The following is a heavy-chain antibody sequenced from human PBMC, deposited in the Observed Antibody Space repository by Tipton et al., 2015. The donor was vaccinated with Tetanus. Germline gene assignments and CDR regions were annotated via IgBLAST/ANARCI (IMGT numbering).Heavy chain of an antibody. CDR3: ARANNDYPKKGPFDY. CDR2: IYYTGST. Sequence: TLSLTCTVSGGSVSNGSYYWNWIRQPPGKGLEWIGHIYYTGSTDYNPSLKSRVTISADTTKNLFSLKLRSVTAADAAVYYCARANNDYPKKGPFDYWGQGILVIVSS. D-gene: IGHD5-12*01. CDR1: GGSVSNGSYY. J-gene: IGHJ4*02. V-gene: IGHV4-61*01.